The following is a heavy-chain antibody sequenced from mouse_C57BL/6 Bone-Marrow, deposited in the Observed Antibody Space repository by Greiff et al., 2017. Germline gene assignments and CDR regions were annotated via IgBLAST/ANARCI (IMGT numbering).Heavy chain of an antibody. Sequence: VQLQQPGAELVKPGASVKLSCKASGYTFTSYWMHWVKQRPGQGLEWIGMIHPNSGSTNYNEKFKSKATLTVDKSSSTAYMQLSSLTSEDSAVYFWGKWNYYGLHYFDYWGKGTTLTVSS. CDR2: IHPNSGST. V-gene: IGHV1-64*01. D-gene: IGHD1-1*01. J-gene: IGHJ2*01. CDR1: GYTFTSYW. CDR3: GKWNYYGLHYFDY.